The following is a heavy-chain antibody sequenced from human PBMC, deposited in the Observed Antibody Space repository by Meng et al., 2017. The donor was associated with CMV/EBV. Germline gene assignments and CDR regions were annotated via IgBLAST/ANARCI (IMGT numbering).Heavy chain of an antibody. CDR3: ASEFLPPQDAIDY. J-gene: IGHJ4*02. CDR2: ISYDGSNK. CDR1: GFTFSSYA. V-gene: IGHV3-30*04. Sequence: GESLKISCAASGFTFSSYAMHWVRQAPGKGLEWVAVISYDGSNKYYADSVKGRFTISRDKTKNTLYLQMNSLRAEDTAGYYWASEFLPPQDAIDYWGQGTLVTVSS.